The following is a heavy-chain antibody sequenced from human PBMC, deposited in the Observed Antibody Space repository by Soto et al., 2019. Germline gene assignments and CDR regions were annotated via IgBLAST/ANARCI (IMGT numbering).Heavy chain of an antibody. V-gene: IGHV3-30*18. D-gene: IGHD6-19*01. CDR2: ISYDGSNK. CDR1: GFTFSSYG. J-gene: IGHJ4*02. CDR3: AKMSPRTSGWYDY. Sequence: QVQLVESGGGVVQPRRSLRLSCAASGFTFSSYGMHWVRQAPGKGLEWVAVISYDGSNKYYADSVKGRFTISRDNSKNTLYLQMNSLRAEDTAVYYCAKMSPRTSGWYDYWGQGTLVTVSS.